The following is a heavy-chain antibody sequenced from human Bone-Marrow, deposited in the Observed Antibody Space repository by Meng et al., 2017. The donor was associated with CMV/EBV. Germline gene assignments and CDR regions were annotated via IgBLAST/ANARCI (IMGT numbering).Heavy chain of an antibody. CDR1: GYTFTSYY. D-gene: IGHD2-15*01. Sequence: SCKASGYTFTSYYMHWVRQAPGKGLEWVAVISYDGSNKYYADSVKGRFTISRDNSKNTLYLQMNSLRAEDTAVYYCARDIVIGGAYYYYYGMDVWGQGTTVTVSS. J-gene: IGHJ6*02. CDR2: ISYDGSNK. V-gene: IGHV3-30*04. CDR3: ARDIVIGGAYYYYYGMDV.